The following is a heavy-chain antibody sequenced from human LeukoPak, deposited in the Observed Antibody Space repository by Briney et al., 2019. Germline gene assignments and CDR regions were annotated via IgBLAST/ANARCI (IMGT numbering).Heavy chain of an antibody. Sequence: GEPLKISLQGPGYSFTSYWIGWVRRIPGKSLKWRRINYPSESDTRYSPSFRGQVTISADKSNSTAFLQWSSLKASDTAMYYCARGLLPTQRGYYYYGMDVWGQGTTVTVSS. CDR1: GYSFTSYW. J-gene: IGHJ6*02. CDR3: ARGLLPTQRGYYYYGMDV. V-gene: IGHV5-51*01. D-gene: IGHD1-26*01. CDR2: NYPSESDT.